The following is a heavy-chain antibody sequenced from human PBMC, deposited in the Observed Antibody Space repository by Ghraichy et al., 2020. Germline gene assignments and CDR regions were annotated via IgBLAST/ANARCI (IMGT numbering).Heavy chain of an antibody. Sequence: GGSLRLSCAASGFTFSSYAMSWVRQTPGKGLEWVSVISGSGGSTYYGDSVKGRFTISRDNSKNTLYLQMNSLRAEDTAVYYCAKGIIAAADTGRAFDIWGQGTMVTVSS. D-gene: IGHD6-13*01. CDR2: ISGSGGST. V-gene: IGHV3-23*01. CDR3: AKGIIAAADTGRAFDI. J-gene: IGHJ3*02. CDR1: GFTFSSYA.